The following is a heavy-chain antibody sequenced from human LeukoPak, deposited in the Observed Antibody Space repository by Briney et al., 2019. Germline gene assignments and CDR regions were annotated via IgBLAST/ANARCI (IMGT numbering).Heavy chain of an antibody. J-gene: IGHJ4*02. CDR3: ARLAETEVAGTDY. Sequence: GESLKISCKGSGYSFTNYWIGWVRHMPGKGLEWMGIIYPGYSNIRYSPSFQGQVTISVDKSISTAYLQWSSLKASDTAMYYCARLAETEVAGTDYWGQGTLVTVSS. CDR1: GYSFTNYW. V-gene: IGHV5-51*01. D-gene: IGHD6-19*01. CDR2: IYPGYSNI.